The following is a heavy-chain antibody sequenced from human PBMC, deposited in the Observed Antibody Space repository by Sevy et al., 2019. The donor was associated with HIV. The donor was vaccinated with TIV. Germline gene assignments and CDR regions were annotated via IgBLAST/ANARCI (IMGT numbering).Heavy chain of an antibody. J-gene: IGHJ4*02. Sequence: GVLRLSCTASGFTFGDYCMSWVRQAPGKGLEWVAFLKSDVYGGTVDHAASVRGRFVISRDDSKTTAYLQMNDLKTEDTGVYYCTRWKAAQSIFDYWGQGALVTVSS. V-gene: IGHV3-49*04. CDR1: GFTFGDYC. CDR3: TRWKAAQSIFDY. CDR2: LKSDVYGGTV. D-gene: IGHD6-13*01.